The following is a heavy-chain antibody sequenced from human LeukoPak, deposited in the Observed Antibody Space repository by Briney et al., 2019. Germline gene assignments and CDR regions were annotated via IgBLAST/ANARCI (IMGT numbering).Heavy chain of an antibody. CDR3: ARHWYSSGWYFDY. V-gene: IGHV4-59*08. D-gene: IGHD6-19*01. CDR1: GGSISSYY. J-gene: IGHJ4*02. CDR2: IYYSGST. Sequence: SETLSLTCTVSGGSISSYYWSWIRQPPGKGLEWIGYIYYSGSTNYNPSLKSRVTISVDTSKNQFSLKLSSVTAADTAVYYCARHWYSSGWYFDYWGQGTLVTVSS.